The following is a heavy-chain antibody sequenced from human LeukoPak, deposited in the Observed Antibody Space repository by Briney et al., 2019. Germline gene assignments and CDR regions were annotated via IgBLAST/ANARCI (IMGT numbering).Heavy chain of an antibody. D-gene: IGHD3-22*01. Sequence: LETLSLTCTVSGGSISSSSYYWGWIRQPPGKGLEWIGYIYYSGSTNYNPSLKSRVTISVDTSKNQFSLKLSSVTAADTAVYYCARDSSGYAFDYWGQGTLVTVSS. V-gene: IGHV4-61*01. CDR1: GGSISSSSYY. J-gene: IGHJ4*02. CDR3: ARDSSGYAFDY. CDR2: IYYSGST.